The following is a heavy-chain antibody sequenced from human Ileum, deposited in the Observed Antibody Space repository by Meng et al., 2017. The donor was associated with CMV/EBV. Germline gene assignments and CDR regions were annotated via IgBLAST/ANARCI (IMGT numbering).Heavy chain of an antibody. Sequence: SCAISGDSVSSNTAAWNWIRQYPSRGLEWMGRTYYRSKWYHDYAVSVKSRITSTTDTSTNQFSLQLNAVTPDDTAAYYCARDLGYGPTGVWGQGTTVTVSS. V-gene: IGHV6-1*01. J-gene: IGHJ6*02. CDR1: GDSVSSNTAA. CDR3: ARDLGYGPTGV. D-gene: IGHD5-12*01. CDR2: TYYRSKWYH.